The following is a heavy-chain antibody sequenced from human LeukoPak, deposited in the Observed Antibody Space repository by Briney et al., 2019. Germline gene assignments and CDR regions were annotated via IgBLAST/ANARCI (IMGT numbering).Heavy chain of an antibody. CDR1: GFTFSTYA. CDR3: AKGSSSSNYYYGMDV. CDR2: IYPSGSDT. Sequence: GGSLRLSCAASGFTFSTYAMTWVRQAPGKVREWVSTIYPSGSDTYYADSVMGRFTISRDNSKNTLYLQMNGLRAEDTAVYYCAKGSSSSNYYYGMDVWGQGTTVTVSS. J-gene: IGHJ6*02. D-gene: IGHD6-6*01. V-gene: IGHV3-23*01.